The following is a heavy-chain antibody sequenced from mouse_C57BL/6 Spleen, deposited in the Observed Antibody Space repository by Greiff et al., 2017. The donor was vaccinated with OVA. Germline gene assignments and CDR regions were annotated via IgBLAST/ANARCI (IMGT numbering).Heavy chain of an antibody. CDR1: GYTFTTYP. CDR3: ARGYYGSSYEFAY. CDR2: VHPYNDDT. V-gene: IGHV1-47*01. J-gene: IGHJ3*01. D-gene: IGHD1-1*01. Sequence: QVQLKESGAELVKPGASVKMSCKASGYTFTTYPIEWMKQNHGKSLEWLGNVHPYNDDTKYNEKFKGKATLTVEKSSSTVYLELSRLTSDDSAVYYCARGYYGSSYEFAYWGQGTLVTVSA.